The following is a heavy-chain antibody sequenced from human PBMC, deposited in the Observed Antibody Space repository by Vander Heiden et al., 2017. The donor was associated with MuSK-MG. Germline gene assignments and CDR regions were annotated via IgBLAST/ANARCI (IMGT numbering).Heavy chain of an antibody. CDR3: ARANYYGSGSYYYFDY. CDR2: ISSSSSYT. D-gene: IGHD3-10*01. J-gene: IGHJ4*02. Sequence: QVQLVESGGGLVKPGGSLGLSCSASGFTFSDYYMSWIRQAPGKGLEWVSYISSSSSYTNYADSVKGRFTISRDNAKNSLYLQMNSLRAEDTAVYYCARANYYGSGSYYYFDYWGQGTLVTVSS. V-gene: IGHV3-11*06. CDR1: GFTFSDYY.